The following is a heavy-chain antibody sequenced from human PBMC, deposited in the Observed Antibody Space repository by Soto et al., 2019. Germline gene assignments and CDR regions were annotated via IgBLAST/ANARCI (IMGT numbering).Heavy chain of an antibody. CDR2: IYYSGST. D-gene: IGHD3-22*01. J-gene: IGHJ6*02. CDR3: AILGVITLNCYYGMDV. Sequence: SGTLSLTCAVCGGSISSSSYYWGWIRQPPGKGLEWIGSIYYSGSTYYNPSLTSRVTISVDTSKHQFSLKLSSVTAADTAVYYCAILGVITLNCYYGMDVWGQETTVTAS. V-gene: IGHV4-39*01. CDR1: GGSISSSSYY.